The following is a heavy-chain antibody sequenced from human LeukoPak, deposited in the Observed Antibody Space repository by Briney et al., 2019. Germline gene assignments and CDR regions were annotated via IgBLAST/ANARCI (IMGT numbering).Heavy chain of an antibody. Sequence: GGSLRLSCAASGFTFSSYWMSWVRQAPGKGLEWVANIRKDGSEKYYVDSVKGRFTISRDNAKNSLYLQMNSLRAEDTAVYYCARDSRECIAVASLGACYIWGEGTMVTVSS. CDR2: IRKDGSEK. CDR1: GFTFSSYW. CDR3: ARDSRECIAVASLGACYI. J-gene: IGHJ3*02. V-gene: IGHV3-7*03. D-gene: IGHD6-19*01.